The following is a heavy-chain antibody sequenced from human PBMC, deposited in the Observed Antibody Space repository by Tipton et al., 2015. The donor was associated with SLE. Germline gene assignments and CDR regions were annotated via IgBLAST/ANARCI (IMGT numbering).Heavy chain of an antibody. V-gene: IGHV4-34*01. D-gene: IGHD5-24*01. CDR1: GGSFSGYY. J-gene: IGHJ4*02. CDR2: INHSGST. CDR3: ARLQGEMATI. Sequence: TLSLTCAVYGGSFSGYYWSWIRQPPGKGLEWIGEINHSGSTNYNPSLKSRVTISVDTSKNQFSLKLSSVTAADTAVYYCARLQGEMATIWGQGTLVTVSS.